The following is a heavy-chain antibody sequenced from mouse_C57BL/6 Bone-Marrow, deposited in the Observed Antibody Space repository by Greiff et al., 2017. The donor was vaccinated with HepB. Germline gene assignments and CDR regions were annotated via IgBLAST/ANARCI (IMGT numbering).Heavy chain of an antibody. CDR3: ARSPGEGYGSSYLYDY. D-gene: IGHD1-1*01. J-gene: IGHJ2*01. Sequence: ESGPGLVKPSQSLSLTCSVTGYSITSGYYWNWIRQFPGNKLEWMGYISYDGSNNYNPSLKNRISITRDTSKNQFFLKLNSVTTEDTATYYCARSPGEGYGSSYLYDYWGQGTTLTVSS. CDR1: GYSITSGYY. V-gene: IGHV3-6*01. CDR2: ISYDGSN.